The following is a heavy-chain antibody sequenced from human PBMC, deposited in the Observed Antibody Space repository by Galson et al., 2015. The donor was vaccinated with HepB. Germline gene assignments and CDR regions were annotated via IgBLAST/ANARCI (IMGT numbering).Heavy chain of an antibody. D-gene: IGHD2-2*02. V-gene: IGHV3-64D*06. CDR2: ISSNGGTA. CDR1: GFTFSTYA. CDR3: VKIPAAIFGP. J-gene: IGHJ5*02. Sequence: SLRLSCAASGFTFSTYAMHWVRQAPGKGLEFVSAISSNGGTAYYADSVKGRFTISRDNSKNMLFLQMSSLRAEGTAVYYCVKIPAAIFGPWGQGTLVTVSS.